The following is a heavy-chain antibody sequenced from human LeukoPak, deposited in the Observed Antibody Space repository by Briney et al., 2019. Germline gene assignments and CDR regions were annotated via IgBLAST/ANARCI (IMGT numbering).Heavy chain of an antibody. CDR2: IYTSGST. CDR3: AREYPCIAEYYLDY. V-gene: IGHV4-4*07. D-gene: IGHD6-13*01. Sequence: ETLSLTSTVPGGSISGSSWSWIRQPAGKGLEWIGRIYTSGSTTYNPPLKNRLTMSVDTSKNQFSLKLSSVPAADTPVYYCAREYPCIAEYYLDYWGQGTLVTVSS. J-gene: IGHJ4*02. CDR1: GGSISGSS.